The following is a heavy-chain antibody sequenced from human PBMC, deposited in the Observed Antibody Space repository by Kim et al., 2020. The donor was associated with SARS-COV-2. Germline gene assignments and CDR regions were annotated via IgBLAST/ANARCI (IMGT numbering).Heavy chain of an antibody. CDR3: ARGRGGSYFDAFDY. CDR2: ISHDGSNK. V-gene: IGHV3-30-3*01. J-gene: IGHJ4*02. CDR1: GFTFSSYA. Sequence: GGSLRLSCAASGFTFSSYAMHWVRQAPGKGLEWVAVISHDGSNKYYADSVKGRFTISRDNSKNTLYLQMNSLRAEDTAVYYCARGRGGSYFDAFDYWGQGTLVTVSS. D-gene: IGHD1-26*01.